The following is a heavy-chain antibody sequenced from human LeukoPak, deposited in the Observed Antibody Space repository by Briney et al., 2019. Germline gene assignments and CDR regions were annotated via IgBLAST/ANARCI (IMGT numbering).Heavy chain of an antibody. Sequence: PSQTLSLTCTVSGGSISSGGYYWSWIRQHPGKGLEWIVYIYYSGSTYYNPSLKSRVTISIDTSKNQFSLKLTSVTAADTAVYYCARDLVTVTKGFDIWGQGTMVSVSS. V-gene: IGHV4-31*03. J-gene: IGHJ3*02. CDR2: IYYSGST. CDR1: GGSISSGGYY. D-gene: IGHD4-17*01. CDR3: ARDLVTVTKGFDI.